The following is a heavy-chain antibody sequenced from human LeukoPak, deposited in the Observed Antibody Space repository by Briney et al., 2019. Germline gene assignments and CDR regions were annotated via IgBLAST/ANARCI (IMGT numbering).Heavy chain of an antibody. D-gene: IGHD5-24*01. CDR2: ISGSGGTT. J-gene: IGHJ6*02. Sequence: GGSLRLSCAASGFTFSSYAMSWVRQAPGKGLEWVSAISGSGGTTFYADSVKGRFAISRDNSRNTLFLQMDSLRAEDTAVYYCVTRGSDGYNANYYGMDVWGQGTTVTVSS. V-gene: IGHV3-23*01. CDR3: VTRGSDGYNANYYGMDV. CDR1: GFTFSSYA.